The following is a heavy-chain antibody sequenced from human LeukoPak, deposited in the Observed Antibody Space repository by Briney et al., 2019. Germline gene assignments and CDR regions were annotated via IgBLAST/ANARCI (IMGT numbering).Heavy chain of an antibody. J-gene: IGHJ4*02. Sequence: GGSLRLSCAASGFTFTSYWMHWVRQPPGKGLVWVSRVEHDGSRTAYADSVTGRFTISRDNARNMVYLQMNSLRAEDTAAYYCATDLGWGQGTLVTVSS. D-gene: IGHD4-17*01. CDR2: VEHDGSRT. CDR3: ATDLG. V-gene: IGHV3-74*01. CDR1: GFTFTSYW.